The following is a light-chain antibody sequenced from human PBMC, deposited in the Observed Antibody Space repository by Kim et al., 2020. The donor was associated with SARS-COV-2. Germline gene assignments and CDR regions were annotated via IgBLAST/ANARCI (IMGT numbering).Light chain of an antibody. J-gene: IGLJ2*01. CDR1: SGAVCGYNS. CDR3: CTCAGGYAVV. CDR2: EVR. Sequence: GQSVHLSCTGTSGAVCGYNSVAWYQQHPGIAPIVFFYEVRKRPSGVPDRLSGSESGNAASLSISGLRAEDGADYCCCTCAGGYAVVFGGGTKLTVL. V-gene: IGLV2-11*01.